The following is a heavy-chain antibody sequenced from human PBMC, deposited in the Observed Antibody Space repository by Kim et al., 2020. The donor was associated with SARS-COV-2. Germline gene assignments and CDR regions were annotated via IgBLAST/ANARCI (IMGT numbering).Heavy chain of an antibody. Sequence: GRPINSADSVRGRFTISRDIAKKSFYLQMNNLRPDDTALYYCAKDRTTVRYWGQETLVTVSS. D-gene: IGHD4-17*01. J-gene: IGHJ4*02. V-gene: IGHV3-11*04. CDR3: AKDRTTVRY. CDR2: GRPI.